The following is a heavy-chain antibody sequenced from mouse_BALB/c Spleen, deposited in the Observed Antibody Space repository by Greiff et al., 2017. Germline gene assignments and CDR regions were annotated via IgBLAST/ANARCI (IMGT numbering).Heavy chain of an antibody. CDR1: GFTFSSYT. CDR3: TRDAYYGSSDGYWYFDV. Sequence: EVKLVESGGGLVKPGGSLKLSCAASGFTFSSYTMSWVRQTPEKRLEWVATISSGGSYTYYTDSVKGRFTISRDNAKNTLYLQMSSLKSEDTAMYYCTRDAYYGSSDGYWYFDVWGAGTTVTVSS. CDR2: ISSGGSYT. V-gene: IGHV5-6-4*01. D-gene: IGHD1-1*01. J-gene: IGHJ1*01.